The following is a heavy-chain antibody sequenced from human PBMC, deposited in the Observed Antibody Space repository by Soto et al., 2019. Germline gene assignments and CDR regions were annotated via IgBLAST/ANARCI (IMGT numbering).Heavy chain of an antibody. CDR2: IYSGTT. J-gene: IGHJ3*02. V-gene: IGHV4-4*07. Sequence: PSETLSLTCTVSGGSISNYYWSWIRQPAGKGLEWIGRIYSGTTNYNPSLKSRGSMSVDTSKNQFFLNLRSVTAADTAVYYCARAVPSCLASTCYLRNPFDIWGQGTMVT. D-gene: IGHD2-15*01. CDR3: ARAVPSCLASTCYLRNPFDI. CDR1: GGSISNYY.